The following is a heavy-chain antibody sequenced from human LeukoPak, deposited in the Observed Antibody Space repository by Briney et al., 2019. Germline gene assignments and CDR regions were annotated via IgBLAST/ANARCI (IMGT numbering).Heavy chain of an antibody. J-gene: IGHJ4*02. V-gene: IGHV3-23*01. Sequence: GGSLRLSCAASGFTFSSYAMSWVRQAPGKGPEWVSAISGSGGSTYYADSVKGRFTISRDNSKNTLYLQMNSLRAEDTAVYYCAKNSGWPWYFDYWGQGTLVTVSS. CDR2: ISGSGGST. D-gene: IGHD6-19*01. CDR3: AKNSGWPWYFDY. CDR1: GFTFSSYA.